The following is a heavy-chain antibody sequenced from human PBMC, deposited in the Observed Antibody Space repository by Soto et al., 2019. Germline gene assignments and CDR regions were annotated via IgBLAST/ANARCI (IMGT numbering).Heavy chain of an antibody. CDR1: GGSISNSDYF. D-gene: IGHD1-1*01. V-gene: IGHV4-39*01. CDR3: ASQLESTTYFDY. CDR2: ISHTGSP. Sequence: SETLSLTCTVCGGSISNSDYFWAWMRQPPGKGLEWVGTISHTGSPRYNPSLKSRVTISVDTSKNQFSLRLPSVTAADTAVFYCASQLESTTYFDYWGRGTLVTVSS. J-gene: IGHJ4*02.